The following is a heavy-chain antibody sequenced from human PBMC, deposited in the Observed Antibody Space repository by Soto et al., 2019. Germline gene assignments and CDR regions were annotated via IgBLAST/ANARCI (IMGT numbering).Heavy chain of an antibody. CDR1: GFTFSSHG. J-gene: IGHJ4*02. CDR2: ISFHGINK. V-gene: IGHV3-30*18. CDR3: AKLGAVAGEDY. D-gene: IGHD6-19*01. Sequence: PGESLKISCSASGFTFSSHGMHWVRQAPGKGLEWVTIISFHGINKYYADSVKGRFTISRDNSKNTVSLQMNSLKVEDTAVYYCAKLGAVAGEDYWGQGVLVTVS.